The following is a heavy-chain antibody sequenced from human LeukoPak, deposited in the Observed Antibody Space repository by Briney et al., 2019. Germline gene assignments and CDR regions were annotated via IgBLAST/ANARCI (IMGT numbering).Heavy chain of an antibody. CDR1: GFSVSSDY. D-gene: IGHD3-10*01. Sequence: GGSLRLSCAASGFSVSSDYMSWVRQAPGKGLEWVSVIYRGGSTHYADSVKDRFTISRDNSKNTLDLQMNSLRAEDTALYYCARMGLWFGELLGRRDYWGQGTLVTVSS. CDR3: ARMGLWFGELLGRRDY. CDR2: IYRGGST. V-gene: IGHV3-66*01. J-gene: IGHJ4*02.